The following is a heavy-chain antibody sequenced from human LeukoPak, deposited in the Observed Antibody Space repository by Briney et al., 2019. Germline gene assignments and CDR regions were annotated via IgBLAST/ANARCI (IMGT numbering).Heavy chain of an antibody. CDR1: GYTLTSYG. J-gene: IGHJ4*02. CDR3: ARDLGFYGGNSNYFDY. Sequence: GASVKVSCKASGYTLTSYGISWVRRAPGQGLEWMGWISAYNGNTNYAQKLQGRVTMTTDTSTSTAYMELRSLRSDDTAVYYCARDLGFYGGNSNYFDYWGQGSLVTVSS. V-gene: IGHV1-18*01. D-gene: IGHD4-23*01. CDR2: ISAYNGNT.